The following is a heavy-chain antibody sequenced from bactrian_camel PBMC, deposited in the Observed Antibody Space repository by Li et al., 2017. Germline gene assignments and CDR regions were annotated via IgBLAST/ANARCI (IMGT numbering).Heavy chain of an antibody. CDR2: INSGVGSIR. D-gene: IGHD4*01. CDR3: VADGFCYSDSDPNFP. CDR1: GFTASSYW. J-gene: IGHJ6*01. V-gene: IGHV3S1*01. Sequence: HVQLVESGGGLVQPGGSLRLSCAASGFTASSYWMYWVRQAPGKGLEWVSTINSGVGSIRYYADSMKGRFTVSRDNAKNTLYLQMNSLKPEDTAMYYCVADGFCYSDSDPNFPWGQGTQVTVS.